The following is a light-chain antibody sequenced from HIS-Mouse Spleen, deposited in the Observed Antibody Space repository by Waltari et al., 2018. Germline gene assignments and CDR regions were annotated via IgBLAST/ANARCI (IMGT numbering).Light chain of an antibody. Sequence: QSALTQPASVSGSPGQSITISCTGTSSDVGSYNLVSWYQQHPGKAPNLMFYEGSKRSSGVSNRFAGSKSRNTASLTISGLQAEDEADYYCCSYAGSSTWVFGGGTKLTVL. J-gene: IGLJ3*02. V-gene: IGLV2-23*01. CDR3: CSYAGSSTWV. CDR1: SSDVGSYNL. CDR2: EGS.